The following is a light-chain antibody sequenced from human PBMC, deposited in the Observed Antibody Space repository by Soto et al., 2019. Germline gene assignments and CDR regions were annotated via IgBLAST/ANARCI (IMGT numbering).Light chain of an antibody. Sequence: DIQMTQSPSSLSASVGDRVTITCRASQSISSYLNWYQQKPGKAPKLLIYAASSLQSGVPSRFSGSGSGTDFTLTISSLQPEAFATYYCQQSYSTPTFGQRTKMEIK. CDR1: QSISSY. CDR3: QQSYSTPT. J-gene: IGKJ2*01. CDR2: AAS. V-gene: IGKV1-39*01.